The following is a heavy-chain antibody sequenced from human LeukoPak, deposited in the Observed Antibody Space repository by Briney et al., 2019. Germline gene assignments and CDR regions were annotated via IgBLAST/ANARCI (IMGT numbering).Heavy chain of an antibody. CDR2: IYYSGST. CDR3: ASNYYGSGSLDY. J-gene: IGHJ4*02. V-gene: IGHV4-59*08. Sequence: SETLSLTCTVSGCSISSYYWSWIRQPPGQGLEWIGYIYYSGSTNYNPSLKSRVTISVDTSKNQFSLKLISVTAADTAVYYCASNYYGSGSLDYWGQGNLVTVSS. D-gene: IGHD3-10*01. CDR1: GCSISSYY.